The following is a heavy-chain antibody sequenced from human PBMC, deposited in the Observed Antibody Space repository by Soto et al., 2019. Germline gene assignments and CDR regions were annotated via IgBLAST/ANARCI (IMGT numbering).Heavy chain of an antibody. V-gene: IGHV3-48*01. CDR1: GFTFSSYS. CDR3: ARDLVGYCSGGSCARPELNAFDI. CDR2: ISSSSSTI. D-gene: IGHD2-15*01. J-gene: IGHJ3*02. Sequence: TGGSLRLSCAASGFTFSSYSMNWVRQAPGKGLEWVSYISSSSSTIYYADSVKGRFTISRDNAKNSLYLQMNSLRAEDTAVYYCARDLVGYCSGGSCARPELNAFDIWGQGTMVTVSS.